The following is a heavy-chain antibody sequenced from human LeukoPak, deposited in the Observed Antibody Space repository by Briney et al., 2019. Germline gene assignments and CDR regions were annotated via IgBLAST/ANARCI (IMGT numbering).Heavy chain of an antibody. V-gene: IGHV3-23*01. Sequence: GGSLRLSCAASGFTISSYAMSWVRQAPGKGLEWVSAISGSGGSTYYADSMKGRFTISRDNSKNTLYLQMNSLRDYYLAVYYCATSGTIFGVVIPYFDYWGQGTLVTVSS. J-gene: IGHJ4*02. CDR2: ISGSGGST. D-gene: IGHD3-3*02. CDR3: ATSGTIFGVVIPYFDY. CDR1: GFTISSYA.